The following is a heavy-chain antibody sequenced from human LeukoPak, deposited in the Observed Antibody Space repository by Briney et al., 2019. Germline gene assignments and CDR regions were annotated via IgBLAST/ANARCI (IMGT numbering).Heavy chain of an antibody. J-gene: IGHJ4*02. CDR2: ISWNSGSI. CDR1: GFTFDDYA. Sequence: GRSLRLSCAASGFTFDDYAMHWVRQAPGKGLEWVSGISWNSGSIGYADSVKGRFTISRDNAKNSLYLQMNSLRAEDTAVYYCARGVSGWYPYCDYWGQGTLVTVSS. D-gene: IGHD6-13*01. V-gene: IGHV3-9*01. CDR3: ARGVSGWYPYCDY.